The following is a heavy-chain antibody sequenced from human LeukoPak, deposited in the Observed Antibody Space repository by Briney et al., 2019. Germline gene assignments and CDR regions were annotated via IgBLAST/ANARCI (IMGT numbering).Heavy chain of an antibody. Sequence: ASVKVSCKASGYTFTDYYIHWVRQAPGQGLEWMGWSNPSSGGINYAEKFQGRVTMTRDTSISTAYMELTGLRSDDTAVYYCARLGIGHYLNWLDRWGQGTLVTVSS. D-gene: IGHD3-22*01. J-gene: IGHJ5*02. CDR1: GYTFTDYY. V-gene: IGHV1-2*02. CDR3: ARLGIGHYLNWLDR. CDR2: SNPSSGGI.